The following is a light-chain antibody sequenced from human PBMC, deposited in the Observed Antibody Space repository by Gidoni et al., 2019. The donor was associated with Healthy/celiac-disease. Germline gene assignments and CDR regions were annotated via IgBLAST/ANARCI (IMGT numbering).Light chain of an antibody. CDR3: MQALQTPWT. CDR1: QRRLHSNGYNY. J-gene: IGKJ1*01. CDR2: LGS. Sequence: DIVMTQSPLSLPVTPGEPASISCRSSQRRLHSNGYNYLDWYLQKPGQSPQLLIYLGSSRASGVPDRFSGSGSGTDFTLKISRVEAEDVGVYYCMQALQTPWTFGQGTKVEIK. V-gene: IGKV2-28*01.